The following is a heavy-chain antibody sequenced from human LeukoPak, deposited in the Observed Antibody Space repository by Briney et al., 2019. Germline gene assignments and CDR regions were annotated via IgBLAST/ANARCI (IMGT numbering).Heavy chain of an antibody. CDR3: ARCCSSTSCYPTRGFDY. Sequence: GGSLRLSCAASGFTFSSYSMNWVRQAPGKGLEWVSSISSSSSYIYYADSVKGRFTISRDNAKNSLYLQMNSLRAEDTAVYYCARCCSSTSCYPTRGFDYWGQGTLVTVSS. CDR1: GFTFSSYS. CDR2: ISSSSSYI. D-gene: IGHD2-2*01. J-gene: IGHJ4*02. V-gene: IGHV3-21*01.